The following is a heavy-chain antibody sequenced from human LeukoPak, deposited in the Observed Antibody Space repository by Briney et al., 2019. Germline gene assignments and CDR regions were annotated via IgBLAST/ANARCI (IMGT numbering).Heavy chain of an antibody. J-gene: IGHJ4*02. CDR2: IKQDGSEK. D-gene: IGHD3-22*01. CDR3: ARHYYDSSGYYSFDY. Sequence: GSLRLSCAASGFTFSSYWMSWVRQAPGKGLEWVANIKQDGSEKYYVDSVKGRFTISRDNAKNSLYLQMNSLRAEDTAVYYCARHYYDSSGYYSFDYWGQGTLVTVSS. V-gene: IGHV3-7*01. CDR1: GFTFSSYW.